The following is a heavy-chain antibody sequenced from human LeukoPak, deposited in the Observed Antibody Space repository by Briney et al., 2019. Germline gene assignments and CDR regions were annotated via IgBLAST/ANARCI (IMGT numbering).Heavy chain of an antibody. Sequence: PGGSLRLSCAASGFTFSDHYMDWVRQAPGKGLEWVGRTRNKANSYTTEYAASVKGRFTISRDDSKNSLYLQMNSLKTEDTAVYYCARAVRYGLGSYLLYYFDYWGQGTLVTVSS. J-gene: IGHJ4*02. CDR1: GFTFSDHY. CDR3: ARAVRYGLGSYLLYYFDY. V-gene: IGHV3-72*01. CDR2: TRNKANSYTT. D-gene: IGHD3-10*01.